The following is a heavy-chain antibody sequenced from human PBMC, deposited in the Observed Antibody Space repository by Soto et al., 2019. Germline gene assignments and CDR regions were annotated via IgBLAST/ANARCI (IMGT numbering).Heavy chain of an antibody. CDR1: GGSISSYY. V-gene: IGHV4-59*01. J-gene: IGHJ5*02. Sequence: QVQLQESGPGLVKPSETLSLTCTVSGGSISSYYWSWIRQPPGKGLEWIGYIYYSGSTNYNPSLKSRVTISVDTSKNQFSLKLSSVTAADTAVYYCARGGLDAGGNWFDPWGQGTLVTVSS. CDR2: IYYSGST. D-gene: IGHD6-19*01. CDR3: ARGGLDAGGNWFDP.